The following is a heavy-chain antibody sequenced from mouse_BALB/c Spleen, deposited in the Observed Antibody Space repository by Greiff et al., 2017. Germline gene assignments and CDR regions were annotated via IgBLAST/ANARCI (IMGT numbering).Heavy chain of an antibody. Sequence: VKLQESGPGLVAPSQSLSITCTVSGFSLTSYGVHWVRQPPGKGLEWLGVIWAGGSTNYNSALMSRLSISKDNSKSQVFLKMNSLQTDDTAMYYCARDGAYLFAYWGQGTLVTVSA. CDR3: ARDGAYLFAY. CDR2: IWAGGST. CDR1: GFSLTSYG. D-gene: IGHD2-10*01. J-gene: IGHJ3*01. V-gene: IGHV2-9*02.